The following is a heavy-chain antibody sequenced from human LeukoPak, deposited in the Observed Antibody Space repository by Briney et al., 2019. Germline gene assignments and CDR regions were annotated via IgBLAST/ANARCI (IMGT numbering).Heavy chain of an antibody. CDR1: GFSFSTFG. CDR3: PRDRGCSSTNCYSLFFHY. D-gene: IGHD2-2*01. V-gene: IGHV3-33*01. Sequence: GGSLRLSCAASGFSFSTFGLQGVCQAPGRGLEWVALIWYDGSNKYYADSVRGRFTISRDSSRNTLYLQMNSLRAGDTAVYYCPRDRGCSSTNCYSLFFHYWGQGTLVTVSS. CDR2: IWYDGSNK. J-gene: IGHJ4*02.